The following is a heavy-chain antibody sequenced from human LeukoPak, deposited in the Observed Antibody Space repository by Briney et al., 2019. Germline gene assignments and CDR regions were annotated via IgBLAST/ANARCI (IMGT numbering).Heavy chain of an antibody. D-gene: IGHD3-22*01. J-gene: IGHJ4*02. CDR2: IDPSDSYT. CDR3: AWNRYYYDVSGYYVDY. Sequence: GESLRISCKGSGYSFSSYWISWVRQMPGKGLEWMGSIDPSDSYTNCSPSFQGHVTISTAKSISTAYLQWSSLRASDTAMYYCAWNRYYYDVSGYYVDYWGQGTLVTVSS. CDR1: GYSFSSYW. V-gene: IGHV5-10-1*01.